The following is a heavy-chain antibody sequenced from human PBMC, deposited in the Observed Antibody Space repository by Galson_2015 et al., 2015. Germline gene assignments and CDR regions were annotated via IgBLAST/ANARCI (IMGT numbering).Heavy chain of an antibody. CDR1: GFTFSSYW. CDR3: AREAQYYYDSSGYYSGNWFDP. V-gene: IGHV3-74*01. Sequence: SQRLSCAASGFTFSSYWMHWVRQAPGKGLVWVSRINSDGSSTSYADSVKGRFTISRDNAKNTLYLQMNSLRAEDTAVYYCAREAQYYYDSSGYYSGNWFDPWGQGTLVTVSS. CDR2: INSDGSST. D-gene: IGHD3-22*01. J-gene: IGHJ5*02.